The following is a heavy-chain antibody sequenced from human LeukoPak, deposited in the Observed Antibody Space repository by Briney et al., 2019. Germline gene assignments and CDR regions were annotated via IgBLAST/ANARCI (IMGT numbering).Heavy chain of an antibody. Sequence: SQTLSLTCTVSGGSISSGGYYWSWIRQHPGKGLEWIGYIYYSGSTYYNPSLKSRVTISVDTSKNQFSLKLSSVTAADTAVYYCARDQWQQLAFDIWGQGTMVTVSS. CDR1: GGSISSGGYY. J-gene: IGHJ3*02. D-gene: IGHD6-13*01. V-gene: IGHV4-31*03. CDR3: ARDQWQQLAFDI. CDR2: IYYSGST.